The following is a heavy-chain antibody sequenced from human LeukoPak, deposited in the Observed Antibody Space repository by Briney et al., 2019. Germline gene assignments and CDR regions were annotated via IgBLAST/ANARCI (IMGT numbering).Heavy chain of an antibody. CDR2: INHSGRT. D-gene: IGHD3-10*01. CDR1: GGSFSGYY. Sequence: SETLSLTCAVYGGSFSGYYWSWIRQPPGKGLEWIGEINHSGRTNYNPSLKSRVTISVDTSKNQFSLKLNSVTAADTAVYYCARGVGFVKIDYWGQGTLVTVSS. CDR3: ARGVGFVKIDY. J-gene: IGHJ4*02. V-gene: IGHV4-34*01.